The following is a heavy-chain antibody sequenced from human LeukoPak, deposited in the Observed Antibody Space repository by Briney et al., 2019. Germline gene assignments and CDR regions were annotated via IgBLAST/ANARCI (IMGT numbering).Heavy chain of an antibody. V-gene: IGHV4-31*03. CDR1: GDSISSAFYY. Sequence: SETLSLTCTVSGDSISSAFYYWSWIRQHPGKGLEWIGYIYHSGTTYYNPSLKTRVTMSLDTSRNQFSLKVYSVTAADTAVYYCARDLGAVVTPGWAYDIWGQGTMVTVSS. J-gene: IGHJ3*02. CDR2: IYHSGTT. CDR3: ARDLGAVVTPGWAYDI. D-gene: IGHD4-23*01.